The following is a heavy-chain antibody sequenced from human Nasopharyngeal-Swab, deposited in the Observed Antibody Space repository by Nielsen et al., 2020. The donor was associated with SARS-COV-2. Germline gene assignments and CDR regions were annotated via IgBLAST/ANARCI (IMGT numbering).Heavy chain of an antibody. CDR1: GFTFSSYG. Sequence: GESLKIYCAASGFTFSSYGMHWVRQAPGQGLEWVAVIWYDGSNKYYADSVKGRFTISRDNSKNTLYLQMNSLRAGDTAVYYCARGQESYSSSWLNWYFDLWGRGTLVTVSS. V-gene: IGHV3-33*01. CDR3: ARGQESYSSSWLNWYFDL. D-gene: IGHD6-13*01. J-gene: IGHJ2*01. CDR2: IWYDGSNK.